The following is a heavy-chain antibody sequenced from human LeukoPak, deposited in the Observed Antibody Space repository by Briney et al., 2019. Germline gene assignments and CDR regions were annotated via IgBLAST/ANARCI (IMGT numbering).Heavy chain of an antibody. Sequence: GASVKVSCKASGYTFTGYYMHWVRQAPGQGLEWMGWINPNGGGTKYAQKFQGRVTMTRDTSMSTAYMELGRLTYDDTAVYYCARDDGTSLFDYWGQGTLVTVS. V-gene: IGHV1-2*02. CDR1: GYTFTGYY. J-gene: IGHJ4*02. D-gene: IGHD1-26*01. CDR2: INPNGGGT. CDR3: ARDDGTSLFDY.